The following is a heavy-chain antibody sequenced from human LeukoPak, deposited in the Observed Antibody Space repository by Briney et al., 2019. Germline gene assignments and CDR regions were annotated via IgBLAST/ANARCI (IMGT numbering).Heavy chain of an antibody. J-gene: IGHJ4*02. Sequence: SQTLSLTCTVSGGSISSGSYYWSWIRQPAGKGLEWIGRIYTSGSTNYNPSLKSRVTISVDTSKNQFSLKLSSVTAADTAVYYCAREGVTTYSSSWYIDYWGQGTLVTVSS. CDR1: GGSISSGSYY. D-gene: IGHD6-13*01. CDR2: IYTSGST. V-gene: IGHV4-61*02. CDR3: AREGVTTYSSSWYIDY.